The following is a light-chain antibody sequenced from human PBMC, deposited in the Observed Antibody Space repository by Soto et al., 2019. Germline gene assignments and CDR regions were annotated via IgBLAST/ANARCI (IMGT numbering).Light chain of an antibody. V-gene: IGKV3-11*01. CDR2: DAS. CDR1: QTVSSY. Sequence: EIVLTQSPATLSLSPGERATLSCRASQTVSSYLAWYQQKAGQAPRPLIYDASNRAPGIPARFSGSGSGTDFTLTISSLEPEDFATYYCQQANSFPWTFGQGTKVEIK. CDR3: QQANSFPWT. J-gene: IGKJ1*01.